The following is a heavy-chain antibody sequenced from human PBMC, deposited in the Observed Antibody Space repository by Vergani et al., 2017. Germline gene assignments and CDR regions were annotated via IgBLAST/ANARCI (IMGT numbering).Heavy chain of an antibody. CDR2: IKSDGRT. D-gene: IGHD2-15*01. J-gene: IGHJ4*01. Sequence: EEQLVESGGGLVKPGGSLRLSCAGSGFTFSFYSINWVRQAPGKGLEWVSVIKSDGRTSYAESVRGRFTISRDTSRNAVYLQMNILRVEDTGVYYCTRSECSGTTCYGHYFDLWGHGILVTVSS. V-gene: IGHV3-66*02. CDR3: TRSECSGTTCYGHYFDL. CDR1: GFTFSFYS.